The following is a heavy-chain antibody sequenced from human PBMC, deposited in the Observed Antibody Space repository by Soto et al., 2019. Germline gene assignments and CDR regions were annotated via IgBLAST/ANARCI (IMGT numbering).Heavy chain of an antibody. J-gene: IGHJ6*01. CDR3: ASVFRGRGIAEAGYYDYAMDV. CDR1: GGSFSNYA. V-gene: IGHV1-69*01. CDR2: IIPIFGTA. Sequence: QVQLVQSGAEVKKPGSSVKVSCKASGGSFSNYAINWVRQAPGQGLEWMGGIIPIFGTANHAQTFQGRVTITADEYTTTAYMELRSMRSEDTAVYFCASVFRGRGIAEAGYYDYAMDVWGQATTVTVSS. D-gene: IGHD6-19*01.